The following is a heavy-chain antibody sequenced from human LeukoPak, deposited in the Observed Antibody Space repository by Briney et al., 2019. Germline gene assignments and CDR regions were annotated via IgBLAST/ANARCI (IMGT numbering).Heavy chain of an antibody. V-gene: IGHV3-30*18. CDR2: ISYDGSNK. CDR3: AKGYNWFDP. Sequence: QPGRPLRLSCAASGFTFSSYGMHWVRQAPGKGLEWVAVISYDGSNKYYADSVKGRFTISRDNSKNTLYLQMNSLRAEDTAVYYCAKGYNWFDPWGQGTLVTVSS. J-gene: IGHJ5*02. CDR1: GFTFSSYG.